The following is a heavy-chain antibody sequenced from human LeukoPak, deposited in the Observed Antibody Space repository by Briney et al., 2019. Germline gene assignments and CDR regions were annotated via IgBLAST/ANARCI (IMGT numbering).Heavy chain of an antibody. V-gene: IGHV4-34*01. CDR1: GGSLAGYN. Sequence: SETLSLTCAVHGGSLAGYNWNWIRQPPGKELEWIGDVNHGGSTNYNPSLESRVTVSIDTWNSQFSLELNSVTAADTAVYYCARGRVRVVPGTGYFDSWSQRSLVIVSS. J-gene: IGHJ4*02. D-gene: IGHD2-2*01. CDR2: VNHGGST. CDR3: ARGRVRVVPGTGYFDS.